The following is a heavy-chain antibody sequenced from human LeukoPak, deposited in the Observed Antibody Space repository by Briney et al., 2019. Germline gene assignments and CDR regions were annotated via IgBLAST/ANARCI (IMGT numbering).Heavy chain of an antibody. V-gene: IGHV4-39*01. CDR2: IFYSGST. CDR1: GGSIRSCSYY. Sequence: PSETLSLTCTVPGGSIRSCSYYWDWIRQPPGKGLEWIGTIFYSGSTYYSPSLKSRVTISVDTSRNQFFLNLSSVTAADTAVYYCARLSRGGYYFDYWGQGTLVTVSS. CDR3: ARLSRGGYYFDY. J-gene: IGHJ4*02. D-gene: IGHD3-10*01.